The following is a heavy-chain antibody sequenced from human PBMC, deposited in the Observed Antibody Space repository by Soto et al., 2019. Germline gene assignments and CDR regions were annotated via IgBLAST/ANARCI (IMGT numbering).Heavy chain of an antibody. Sequence: SGPTLVNPTQTLTLTCTFSGFSLSTSGMCVSWIRQPPGKALEWLARIDWDDDKYYSTSLKTRLTISKDTSKNQVVLTMTNMDPVDTATYYCARIFRKSWAEDAFDIWGQGTMVTVSS. CDR2: IDWDDDK. CDR1: GFSLSTSGMC. J-gene: IGHJ3*02. V-gene: IGHV2-70*11. D-gene: IGHD7-27*01. CDR3: ARIFRKSWAEDAFDI.